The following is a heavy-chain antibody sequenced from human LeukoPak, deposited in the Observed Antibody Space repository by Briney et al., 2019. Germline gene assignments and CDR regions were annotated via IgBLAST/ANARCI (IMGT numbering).Heavy chain of an antibody. D-gene: IGHD4-17*01. Sequence: PGGSLRLSCAASGFTFSSYEMNWVRQAPGKGLEWVSYISSSGSTIYYADPVKGRFTISRDNAKNSLYLQMNSLRAEDTAVYYCARAYLHDYGDYQWFDPWGQGTLVTVSS. CDR2: ISSSGSTI. CDR3: ARAYLHDYGDYQWFDP. V-gene: IGHV3-48*03. CDR1: GFTFSSYE. J-gene: IGHJ5*02.